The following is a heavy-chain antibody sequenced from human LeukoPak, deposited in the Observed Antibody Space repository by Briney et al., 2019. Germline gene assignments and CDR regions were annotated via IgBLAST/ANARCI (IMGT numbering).Heavy chain of an antibody. J-gene: IGHJ4*02. CDR3: AHRRGYHDPLFDS. V-gene: IGHV2-70*12. Sequence: SGPALVKPTQTLTLTCTFSGFSLSTSGMCVNWFRQPPGKALEWLARIDWDDDKYYSTSLKTRLTISKDTSKNQVVLTLTNMDPVDTATYYCAHRRGYHDPLFDSWGQGTLVTVSS. CDR1: GFSLSTSGMC. D-gene: IGHD3-16*01. CDR2: IDWDDDK.